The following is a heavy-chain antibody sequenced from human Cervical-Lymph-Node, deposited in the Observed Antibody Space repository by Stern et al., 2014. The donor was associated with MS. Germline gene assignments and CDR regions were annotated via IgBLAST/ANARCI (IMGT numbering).Heavy chain of an antibody. CDR3: AKELVQQVAPFDS. Sequence: VQLVESGGGVVQPGKSLRLSCAASGFVFRSYGMQWVRQAPGKGLGWVAFISYDGNDKFYADSVKGRFAISRDNSKNTLSLQMNSLRPEDTAVYYCAKELVQQVAPFDSWGQGTLVIVSS. V-gene: IGHV3-30*18. CDR2: ISYDGNDK. D-gene: IGHD6-13*01. J-gene: IGHJ4*02. CDR1: GFVFRSYG.